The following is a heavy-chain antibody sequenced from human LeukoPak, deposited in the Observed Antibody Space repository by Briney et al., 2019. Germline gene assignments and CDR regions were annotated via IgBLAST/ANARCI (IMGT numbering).Heavy chain of an antibody. V-gene: IGHV4-59*08. CDR1: GGSISSYY. J-gene: IGHJ4*02. CDR2: IYYSGST. CDR3: ARGFYDSRGYSTPFDH. Sequence: KPSETLSLTCTVSGGSISSYYWNWIRQPPGKGLEWIGYIYYSGSTNYNPSLESRVTISVDTSKNQISLRLSSVTAADTAVYHCARGFYDSRGYSTPFDHWGQGTLVTVSP. D-gene: IGHD3-22*01.